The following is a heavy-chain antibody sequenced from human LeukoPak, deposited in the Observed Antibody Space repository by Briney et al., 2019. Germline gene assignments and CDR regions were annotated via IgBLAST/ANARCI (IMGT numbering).Heavy chain of an antibody. CDR2: IGITSTTI. V-gene: IGHV3-48*04. CDR1: GFTFIRYN. CDR3: ARGAWSSSWSGDDAFDI. Sequence: GGSLRLSCAASGFTFIRYNMNWVRQAPGKGLEWVSYIGITSTTIYYADSVKGRFTISRDNAKNSLYLQMNSLRAEDTAVYYCARGAWSSSWSGDDAFDIWGQGTMVTVSS. J-gene: IGHJ3*02. D-gene: IGHD6-13*01.